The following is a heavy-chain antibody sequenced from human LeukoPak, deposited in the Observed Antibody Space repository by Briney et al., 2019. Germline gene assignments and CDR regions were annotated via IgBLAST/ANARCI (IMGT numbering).Heavy chain of an antibody. J-gene: IGHJ6*02. Sequence: GGSLRLSCAASGFTFDDYAMHWVRQAPGKGLEWVSGISWNSGSIGYADSVKGRFTISRDNSKNTLYLQMNSLRAEDTAVYYCAKDIRDFRDYYYGMDVWGQGTTVTVSS. V-gene: IGHV3-9*01. CDR1: GFTFDDYA. CDR3: AKDIRDFRDYYYGMDV. CDR2: ISWNSGSI. D-gene: IGHD2/OR15-2a*01.